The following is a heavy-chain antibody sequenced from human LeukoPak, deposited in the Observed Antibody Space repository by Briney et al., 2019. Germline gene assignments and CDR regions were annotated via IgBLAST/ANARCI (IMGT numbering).Heavy chain of an antibody. CDR2: IKYDGSET. Sequence: GGSLRLSCAASGFTFSSYWMSWVRQAPGMGLERVAIIKYDGSETYYVDSMKGRFTISRDNAKNSLYLQLNSLRAEDTAVYYCARDFWYSDRRGMDVWGQGTTVTVSS. CDR3: ARDFWYSDRRGMDV. V-gene: IGHV3-7*01. CDR1: GFTFSSYW. D-gene: IGHD2-21*02. J-gene: IGHJ6*02.